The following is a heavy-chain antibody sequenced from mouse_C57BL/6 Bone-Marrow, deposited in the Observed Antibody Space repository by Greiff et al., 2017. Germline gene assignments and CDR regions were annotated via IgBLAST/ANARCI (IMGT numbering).Heavy chain of an antibody. CDR2: IHPNSGST. CDR1: GYTFTSYW. J-gene: IGHJ2*01. Sequence: QVQLKQPGAELVKPGASVKLSCKASGYTFTSYWMHWVKQRPGQGLEWIGMIHPNSGSTNYNEKFKSKATLTVDKSSSTAYMQLSSLTSEDSAVYYCAREGPYGNFDYWGQGTTLTVSS. CDR3: AREGPYGNFDY. D-gene: IGHD2-1*01. V-gene: IGHV1-64*01.